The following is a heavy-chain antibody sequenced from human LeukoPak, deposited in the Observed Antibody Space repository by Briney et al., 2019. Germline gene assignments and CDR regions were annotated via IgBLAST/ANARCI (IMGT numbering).Heavy chain of an antibody. Sequence: GGSLRLSCAASGFIFSFYAMRWVRQAPGKGLEWVSAISPSSGTFYADSVKGRFTISRDNSKNTLYLQMNSLRAEDTAVYYCARPQSSSGYYWPFDDWGQGTLVTVSS. CDR3: ARPQSSSGYYWPFDD. CDR2: ISPSSGT. D-gene: IGHD3-22*01. CDR1: GFIFSFYA. V-gene: IGHV3-23*01. J-gene: IGHJ4*02.